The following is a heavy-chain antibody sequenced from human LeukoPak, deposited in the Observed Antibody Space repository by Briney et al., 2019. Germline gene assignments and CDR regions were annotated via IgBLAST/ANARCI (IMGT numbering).Heavy chain of an antibody. Sequence: GGSLRLSCAASGFTFSSYAVSWVRQAPGKGLEWVSAISGSGGSTYYADSVKGRFTISRDNSKNTLYLQMNSLRAEDTAVYYCAKVGGFRDAFDIWGQGTMVTVSS. CDR1: GFTFSSYA. J-gene: IGHJ3*02. V-gene: IGHV3-23*01. CDR3: AKVGGFRDAFDI. CDR2: ISGSGGST.